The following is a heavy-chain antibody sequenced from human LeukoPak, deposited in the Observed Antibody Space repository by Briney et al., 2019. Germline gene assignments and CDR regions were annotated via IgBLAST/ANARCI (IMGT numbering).Heavy chain of an antibody. CDR3: ARPSFDGRGWGSDH. CDR1: GFNLSTYW. Sequence: GGSLKIFCVATGFNLSTYWMSWVRQAPGKGLEWVANINEDGSEENYVDSVKGRLTISRDNAKKSLYLQMDSLRADDTAVYYCARPSFDGRGWGSDHWGQGTLVTVGS. CDR2: INEDGSEE. J-gene: IGHJ4*02. V-gene: IGHV3-7*01. D-gene: IGHD2-15*01.